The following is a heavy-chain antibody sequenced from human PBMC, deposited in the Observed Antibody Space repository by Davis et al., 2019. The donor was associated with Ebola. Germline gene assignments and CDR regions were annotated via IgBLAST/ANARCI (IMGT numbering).Heavy chain of an antibody. V-gene: IGHV3-13*01. J-gene: IGHJ6*02. CDR1: GFTFSSYD. CDR2: IGTAGDT. CDR3: ARVLRAYNRYYGMDV. Sequence: GESLKISCAASGFTFSSYDMHWVRQATGKGLEWVSAIGTAGDTYYPGSVKGRFTISRENAKNSLYLQMNSLRAEDTAVYYCARVLRAYNRYYGMDVWGQGTTVTVSS. D-gene: IGHD1-14*01.